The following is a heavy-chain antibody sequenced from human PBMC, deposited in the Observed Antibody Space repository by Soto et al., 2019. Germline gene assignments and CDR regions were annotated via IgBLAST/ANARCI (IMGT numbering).Heavy chain of an antibody. J-gene: IGHJ4*02. D-gene: IGHD2-21*02. Sequence: TGGSLRLSCAASGFTFSSYAMHWVRQAPGKGLEWVAVISYDGSNKYYADSVKGRFTISRDNSKNTLYLQMNSLRAEDTAVYYCARDSSPYCGGDCYHDYWGQGTLVTVSS. V-gene: IGHV3-30-3*01. CDR1: GFTFSSYA. CDR3: ARDSSPYCGGDCYHDY. CDR2: ISYDGSNK.